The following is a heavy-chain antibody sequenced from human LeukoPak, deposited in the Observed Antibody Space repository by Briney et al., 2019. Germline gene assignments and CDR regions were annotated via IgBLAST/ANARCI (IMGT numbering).Heavy chain of an antibody. CDR2: ISSSGSTI. D-gene: IGHD2-2*01. CDR3: ARAAYGDIVVVPAARGYYFDY. Sequence: GGSLRLSCAASGFTFSDYYMSWIRQAPGKGLEWVSYISSSGSTIYYADSVKGRFTISRDNAKNSLYLQMNSLRAEDTAVYYCARAAYGDIVVVPAARGYYFDYWGQGTLVTVSS. V-gene: IGHV3-11*01. CDR1: GFTFSDYY. J-gene: IGHJ4*02.